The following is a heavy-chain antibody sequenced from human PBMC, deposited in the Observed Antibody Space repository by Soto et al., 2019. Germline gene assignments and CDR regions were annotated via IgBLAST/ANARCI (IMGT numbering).Heavy chain of an antibody. J-gene: IGHJ5*02. Sequence: QVRLQESGPGLVKPSQTLSLFCSVSGDSVTTGGYSWNWIRHHPVKGLEWIGNVHSSGTTHYRPPLKSRVVISLDVSKNRFSLNLRSVTAAATAVYFCARDGCSDTNCPGLWLDPWGQGTPVTVSS. CDR1: GDSVTTGGYS. CDR2: VHSSGTT. CDR3: ARDGCSDTNCPGLWLDP. D-gene: IGHD2-2*01. V-gene: IGHV4-31*03.